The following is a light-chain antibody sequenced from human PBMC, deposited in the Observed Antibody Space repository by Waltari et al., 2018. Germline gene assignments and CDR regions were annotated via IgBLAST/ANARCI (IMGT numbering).Light chain of an antibody. Sequence: QSVLTQPPSASEAARKTISISCSGGSSDIGRNTVSCYHQVPGTAPKLLIFYDNQRASGVSDRFSGSRSGTSASLAISGLQTEDEGNYYCATWDDSLSGPVFGGGTRLTVL. CDR1: SSDIGRNT. J-gene: IGLJ3*02. V-gene: IGLV1-36*01. CDR3: ATWDDSLSGPV. CDR2: YDN.